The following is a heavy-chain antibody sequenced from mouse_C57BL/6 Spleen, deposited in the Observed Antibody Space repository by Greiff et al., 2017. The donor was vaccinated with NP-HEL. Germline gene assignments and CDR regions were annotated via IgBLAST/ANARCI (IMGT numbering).Heavy chain of an antibody. D-gene: IGHD1-1*01. CDR2: IYPRSGNT. V-gene: IGHV1-81*01. Sequence: VQLQQSGAELARPGASVKLSCKASGYTFTSYGISWVKQRTGQGLEWIGEIYPRSGNTYYNEKFKGKATLTADKSSSTAYMELRSLTSEDSAVYFCARTRITTVVAHFDYWGQGTTLTVSS. CDR3: ARTRITTVVAHFDY. J-gene: IGHJ2*01. CDR1: GYTFTSYG.